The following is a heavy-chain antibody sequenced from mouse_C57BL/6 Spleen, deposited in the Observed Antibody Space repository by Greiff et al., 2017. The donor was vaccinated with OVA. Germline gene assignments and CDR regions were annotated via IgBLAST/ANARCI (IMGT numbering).Heavy chain of an antibody. V-gene: IGHV1-50*01. Sequence: QVQLQQPGAELVKPGASVKLSCKASGYTFTSYWMPWVKQRPGQGLEWIGEIDPSDSYTNYNQKFKGKATLTVDTSSSTASMQISSLTSEASAVYYWARSRSSSYNWYFDVWGTGTTVTVSS. CDR1: GYTFTSYW. D-gene: IGHD1-1*01. CDR2: IDPSDSYT. CDR3: ARSRSSSYNWYFDV. J-gene: IGHJ1*03.